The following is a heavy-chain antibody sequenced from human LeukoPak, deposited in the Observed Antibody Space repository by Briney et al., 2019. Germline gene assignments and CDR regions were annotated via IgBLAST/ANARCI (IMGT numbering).Heavy chain of an antibody. V-gene: IGHV3-74*01. J-gene: IGHJ4*02. CDR2: INSDGFTT. CDR3: TSGISVASTRGYFDY. CDR1: GFTFSTYW. D-gene: IGHD6-19*01. Sequence: GGSLRLSCATSGFTFSTYWMHWVRQAPGKGLVWVSRINSDGFTTNYADSVKGRFTISRGNAKNTLYLQMNSLRAEDTAVYYCTSGISVASTRGYFDYWGQGTLVTVSS.